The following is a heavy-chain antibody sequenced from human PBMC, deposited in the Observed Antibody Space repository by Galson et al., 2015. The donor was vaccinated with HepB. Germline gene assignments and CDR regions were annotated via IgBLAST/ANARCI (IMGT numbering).Heavy chain of an antibody. D-gene: IGHD6-19*01. CDR1: GGTFSSYA. CDR3: ARGWQWLSYFDY. CDR2: IIPIFGTA. J-gene: IGHJ4*02. Sequence: SVKVSCKASGGTFSSYAISWVRQAPGQGLEWMGGIIPIFGTANYAQKFQGRVTITADKSTSTAYMELSSLRSEDTAVYYCARGWQWLSYFDYWGQGTLVTVSS. V-gene: IGHV1-69*06.